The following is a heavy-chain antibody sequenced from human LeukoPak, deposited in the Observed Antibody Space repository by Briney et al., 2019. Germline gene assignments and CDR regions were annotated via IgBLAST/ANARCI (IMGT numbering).Heavy chain of an antibody. D-gene: IGHD6-6*01. CDR1: GGTFSSYA. Sequence: SVKVSCKASGGTFSSYAISWVRQAPGQGLEWMGGIIPIFGTANYAQKFQGRVTITADESTSTAYMELSSLRSEDTAVYYCARNTGKLVWNAFDIWAKGQWSPSLQ. CDR3: ARNTGKLVWNAFDI. CDR2: IIPIFGTA. V-gene: IGHV1-69*13. J-gene: IGHJ3*02.